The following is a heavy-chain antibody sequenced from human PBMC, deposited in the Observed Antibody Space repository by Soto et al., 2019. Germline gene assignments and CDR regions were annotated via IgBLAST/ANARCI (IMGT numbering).Heavy chain of an antibody. CDR3: AREYSGSYLVDY. V-gene: IGHV3-30-3*01. CDR1: GFTFSSYA. J-gene: IGHJ4*02. Sequence: GGSLRLSCAASGFTFSSYAMHWVRQAPGKGLEWVAVISYDGSNKYYADSVKGRFTISRDNSKNTLYLQMNSLRAEDTAVYYCAREYSGSYLVDYWGQGTLVTVSS. CDR2: ISYDGSNK. D-gene: IGHD1-26*01.